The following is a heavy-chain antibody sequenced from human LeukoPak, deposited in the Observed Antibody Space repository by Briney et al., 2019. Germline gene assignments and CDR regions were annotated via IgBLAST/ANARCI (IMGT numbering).Heavy chain of an antibody. CDR2: IYYSGST. D-gene: IGHD3-10*01. J-gene: IGHJ5*02. CDR3: ARAVLWFGELSWFDP. V-gene: IGHV4-39*07. CDR1: GGSISSSSYY. Sequence: PSETLSLTCTVSGGSISSSSYYWGWIRQPPGKGLEWIGSIYYSGSTYYNPSLKSRVTISVDTSKNQFSLKLSSVTAADTAVYYCARAVLWFGELSWFDPWGQGTLVTVSS.